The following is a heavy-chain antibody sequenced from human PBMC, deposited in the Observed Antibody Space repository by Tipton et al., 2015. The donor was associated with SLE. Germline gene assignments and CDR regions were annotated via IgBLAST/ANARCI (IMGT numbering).Heavy chain of an antibody. J-gene: IGHJ4*02. CDR3: ARGYCSDGVCYGFGFFDY. CDR2: IYYSGST. Sequence: LRLSCTVSGGSISSSSYYWGWIRQPPGKGLEWIGSIYYSGSTYYNPSLKSRVTISVDTSKNQFSLKMRSVTAADTAVYFCARGYCSDGVCYGFGFFDYWVQGNLVTVSS. D-gene: IGHD2-8*01. CDR1: GGSISSSSYY. V-gene: IGHV4-39*07.